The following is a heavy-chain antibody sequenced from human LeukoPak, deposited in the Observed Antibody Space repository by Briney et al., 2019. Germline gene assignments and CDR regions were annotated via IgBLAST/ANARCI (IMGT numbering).Heavy chain of an antibody. D-gene: IGHD6-19*01. CDR1: GDTFTSYY. CDR3: ARGRDGIAVAGYYYYYMDV. J-gene: IGHJ6*03. Sequence: ASVKVSCKASGDTFTSYYMHWVRQAPGQGLECMGIINPSGTSTSYAQKFQGRVTMTRDMSTSTVYMELSSLRSEDTAVYYCARGRDGIAVAGYYYYYMDVWGKGTTVTVSS. V-gene: IGHV1-46*01. CDR2: INPSGTST.